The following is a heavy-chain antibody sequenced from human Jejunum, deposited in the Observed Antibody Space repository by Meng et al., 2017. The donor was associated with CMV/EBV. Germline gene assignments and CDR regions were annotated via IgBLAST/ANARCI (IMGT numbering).Heavy chain of an antibody. V-gene: IGHV4-39*07. D-gene: IGHD4-11*01. CDR2: IYYTGRA. CDR1: SVSSRSHY. J-gene: IGHJ6*02. Sequence: SVSSRSHYWGWIRQPPGKGLEWIGSIYYTGRAYYNPSLKSRVTISVDTSKNQFSLRVNSVTAADTAVYYCARGLTGPEYYYNAMDVWGQGTTVTVSS. CDR3: ARGLTGPEYYYNAMDV.